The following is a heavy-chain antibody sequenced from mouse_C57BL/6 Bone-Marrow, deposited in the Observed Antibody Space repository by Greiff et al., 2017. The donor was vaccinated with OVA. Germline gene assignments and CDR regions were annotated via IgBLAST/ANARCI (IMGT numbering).Heavy chain of an antibody. Sequence: QVQLQQSGAELVKPGASVKMSCKASGYTFTTYPIEWMKQNHGKSLEWIGNYHPYNDDTKYNEKFKGKATLTVEKSSSTVYLELSRLTSDDSAVYYCAITGTDGDYYAMDYWGQGTSVTVSS. D-gene: IGHD4-1*01. V-gene: IGHV1-47*01. J-gene: IGHJ4*01. CDR2: YHPYNDDT. CDR1: GYTFTTYP. CDR3: AITGTDGDYYAMDY.